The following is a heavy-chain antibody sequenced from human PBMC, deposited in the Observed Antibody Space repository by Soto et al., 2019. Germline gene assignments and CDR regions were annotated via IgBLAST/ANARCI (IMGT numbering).Heavy chain of an antibody. V-gene: IGHV3-23*01. J-gene: IGHJ4*02. CDR2: ISVSGGST. Sequence: SLRLSCAASGFTFSSYAMCLVRQAPGKGLEWVSSISVSGGSTYYADSVKGRFTISRDNSKNTLYLQMNSLRAEDTAIYYCAKDGYSITRNKRLGYCRQGILVT. CDR1: GFTFSSYA. D-gene: IGHD2-2*01. CDR3: AKDGYSITRNKRLGY.